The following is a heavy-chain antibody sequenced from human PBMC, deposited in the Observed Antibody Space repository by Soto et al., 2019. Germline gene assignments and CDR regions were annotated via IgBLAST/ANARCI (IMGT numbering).Heavy chain of an antibody. V-gene: IGHV1-2*04. CDR3: ARALTVVGGVIITPFGY. D-gene: IGHD3-10*01. J-gene: IGHJ4*02. CDR2: INPNIGGT. Sequence: EPSVKVTCKASGYTFTGYYMHWVRQAPGQGLEWMGWINPNIGGTNYAQKFQGWVTMTRDTSIATAYRGLGRLRCDATAVYSCARALTVVGGVIITPFGYWGRGTRVTVSS. CDR1: GYTFTGYY.